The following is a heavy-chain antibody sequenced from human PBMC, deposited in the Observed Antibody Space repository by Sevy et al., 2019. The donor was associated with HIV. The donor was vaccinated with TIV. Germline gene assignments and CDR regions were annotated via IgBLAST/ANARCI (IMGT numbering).Heavy chain of an antibody. CDR2: IIPIFGTA. D-gene: IGHD2-8*01. Sequence: ASVKVSCKASGGTFSSYAISWVRQAPGQGLEWMGGIIPIFGTANYAQKFQGTVTITADKSTSTAYMELSSLRSEDTAVYYCARDRVDCTNGVCYTGTSFDPWGQGTLVTVSS. V-gene: IGHV1-69*06. CDR1: GGTFSSYA. CDR3: ARDRVDCTNGVCYTGTSFDP. J-gene: IGHJ5*02.